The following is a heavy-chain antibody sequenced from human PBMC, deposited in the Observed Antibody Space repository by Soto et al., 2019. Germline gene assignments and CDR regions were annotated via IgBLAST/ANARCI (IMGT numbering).Heavy chain of an antibody. CDR3: TKGVVGATPYGMDV. J-gene: IGHJ6*02. CDR1: GFTFSSYY. CDR2: ISSDGSST. V-gene: IGHV3-74*01. D-gene: IGHD1-26*01. Sequence: EVQLVESEGGLVQPGGSLRLSCAASGFTFSSYYMHWVRQAPGKGLVWVSRISSDGSSTSYADSVKGRFTISRDNAKNTLYLQMNSLRAEDTAVYYCTKGVVGATPYGMDVWGQGTTVTVSS.